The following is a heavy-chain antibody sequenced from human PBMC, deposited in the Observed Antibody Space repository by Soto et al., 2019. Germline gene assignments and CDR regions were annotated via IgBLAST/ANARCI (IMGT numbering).Heavy chain of an antibody. D-gene: IGHD6-19*01. V-gene: IGHV3-23*01. CDR3: AKAIEGDSSGWYGVPFDY. CDR2: ISGSGGST. Sequence: GGSLRLSCAASGFTFSSYAMSWVRQAPGKGLEWVSAISGSGGSTYYADSVKGRFTISRDNSKNTLYLQMNSLRAEDTAVYYCAKAIEGDSSGWYGVPFDYWGQGTLVTVSS. J-gene: IGHJ4*02. CDR1: GFTFSSYA.